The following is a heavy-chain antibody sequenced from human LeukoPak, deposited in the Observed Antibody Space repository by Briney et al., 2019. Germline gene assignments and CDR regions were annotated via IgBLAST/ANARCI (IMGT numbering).Heavy chain of an antibody. V-gene: IGHV3-21*01. CDR2: ISSSSYI. CDR3: AELGITMIGGV. D-gene: IGHD3-10*02. CDR1: GFTFSSYS. Sequence: GGSLRLSCAASGFTFSSYSMNWVRQAPGKGLEWVSSISSSSYIYYADSVKGRLTISRDNAKNSLYLQMNSLRAEDTAVYYCAELGITMIGGVWGEGTTVTISS. J-gene: IGHJ6*04.